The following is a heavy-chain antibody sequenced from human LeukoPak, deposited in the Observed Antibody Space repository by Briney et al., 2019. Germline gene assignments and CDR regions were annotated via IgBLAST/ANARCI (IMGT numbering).Heavy chain of an antibody. Sequence: GGSLRLSCVGSGDIFIRHTMIWVRRAPGKGLEWIAYISSSGSPIYYADSVKGRFTVSRDNARTSLFLHMNSLRAEDTAVYYCAREYDSRARFDSWGQGTLVTVSS. CDR3: AREYDSRARFDS. V-gene: IGHV3-48*01. J-gene: IGHJ4*02. D-gene: IGHD6-13*01. CDR1: GDIFIRHT. CDR2: ISSSGSPI.